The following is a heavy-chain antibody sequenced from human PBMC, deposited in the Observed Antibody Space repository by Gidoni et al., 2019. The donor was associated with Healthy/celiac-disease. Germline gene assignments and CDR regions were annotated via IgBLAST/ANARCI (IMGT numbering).Heavy chain of an antibody. CDR3: ARGPESITIFAGARHYYGMDV. D-gene: IGHD3-3*01. J-gene: IGHJ6*02. Sequence: QVQLVQSGAEVKKPGSSVKVSCKASGGTFSSYALRWVRQAPGQGLEWMGGIIPIFGTANYAQKCQGRVTITADESTSTAYMELSSLRSEDTAVYYCARGPESITIFAGARHYYGMDVWGQGTTVTVSS. V-gene: IGHV1-69*01. CDR1: GGTFSSYA. CDR2: IIPIFGTA.